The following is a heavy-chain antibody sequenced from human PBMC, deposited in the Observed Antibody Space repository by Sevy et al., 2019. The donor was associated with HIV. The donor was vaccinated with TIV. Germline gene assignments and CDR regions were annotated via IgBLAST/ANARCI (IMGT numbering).Heavy chain of an antibody. Sequence: GGSLRLSCAASGFTFSNAWMSWVRQGPGKGLEWVGRIKSKSDGGTREYAAPVKGRFTISRDDSKNTLYLQVNSLETEDTALDYCTTYPRFGGNYYMDVWGKGTTVTVSS. CDR2: IKSKSDGGTR. V-gene: IGHV3-15*01. D-gene: IGHD3-10*01. CDR3: TTYPRFGGNYYMDV. CDR1: GFTFSNAW. J-gene: IGHJ6*03.